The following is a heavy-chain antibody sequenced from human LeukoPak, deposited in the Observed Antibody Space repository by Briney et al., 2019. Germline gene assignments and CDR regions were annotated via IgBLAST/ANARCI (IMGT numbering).Heavy chain of an antibody. CDR2: IYYSGST. CDR3: ASSITIFGVVIH. CDR1: GGSISSYY. J-gene: IGHJ4*02. V-gene: IGHV4-59*08. D-gene: IGHD3-3*01. Sequence: SETLSLTCTVSGGSISSYYWSWIRQPPGKGLEWIGYIYYSGSTNYNPSLKSRVTISVDTSKNQFSLKLSSVTAADTAVYYCASSITIFGVVIHWGQGTLVTVSS.